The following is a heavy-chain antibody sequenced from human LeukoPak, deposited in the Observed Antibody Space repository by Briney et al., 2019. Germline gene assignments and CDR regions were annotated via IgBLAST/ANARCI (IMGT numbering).Heavy chain of an antibody. CDR1: GFTFDDYG. V-gene: IGHV3-20*01. D-gene: IGHD6-13*01. CDR3: ARDAEAAAASVDAFYI. CDR2: INWNAGST. Sequence: GGSLRLSCAASGFTFDDYGMSWVRQAPGKGLEWVSGINWNAGSTGYADSVKGRFTISRDNAKNSLYLQMNSLRAEDTALYRCARDAEAAAASVDAFYIWCQGTMVTVSS. J-gene: IGHJ3*02.